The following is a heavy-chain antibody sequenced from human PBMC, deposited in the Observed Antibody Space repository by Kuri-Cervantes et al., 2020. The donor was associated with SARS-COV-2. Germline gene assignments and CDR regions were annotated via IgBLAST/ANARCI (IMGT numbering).Heavy chain of an antibody. D-gene: IGHD6-13*01. V-gene: IGHV4-31*02. CDR2: IYYSGST. J-gene: IGHJ4*02. Sequence: SCTVSGGSISSGGYYWSWIRQHPGKGLEWIGYIYYSGSTYYNPSLKSRVTISVDTSKNQFSLKLSSVTAADTAVYYCARGRAAAGLYWDQGTLVTVSS. CDR1: GGSISSGGYY. CDR3: ARGRAAAGLY.